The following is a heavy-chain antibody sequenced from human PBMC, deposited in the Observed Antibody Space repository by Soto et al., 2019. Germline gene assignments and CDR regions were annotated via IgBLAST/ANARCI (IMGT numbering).Heavy chain of an antibody. Sequence: GGSLRLSCAASGFTFSGYGMHWVRQAPGKGLEWVAVISYDGSNKYYADSVKGRFTISRDNSKNTLYLQMNSLRAEDTAVYYCAKMSPYWDSQPMGYDSSGYVSSAFDIWGQGTMVTVSS. D-gene: IGHD3-22*01. CDR1: GFTFSGYG. J-gene: IGHJ3*02. CDR2: ISYDGSNK. CDR3: AKMSPYWDSQPMGYDSSGYVSSAFDI. V-gene: IGHV3-30*18.